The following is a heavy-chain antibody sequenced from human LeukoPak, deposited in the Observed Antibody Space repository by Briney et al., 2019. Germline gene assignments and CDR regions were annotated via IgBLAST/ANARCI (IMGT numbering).Heavy chain of an antibody. CDR1: GYSFTTYD. J-gene: IGHJ4*02. CDR2: MNLKSGYT. V-gene: IGHV1-8*03. Sequence: DASVKVSCKASGYSFTTYDMNCVRHATGQGGEWMGWMNLKSGYTGYAQKFQGRVTITRDTSTSTVYMELSSLRSEDTAVYYCARVAGSIDYWGQGTLVTVSS. D-gene: IGHD1-26*01. CDR3: ARVAGSIDY.